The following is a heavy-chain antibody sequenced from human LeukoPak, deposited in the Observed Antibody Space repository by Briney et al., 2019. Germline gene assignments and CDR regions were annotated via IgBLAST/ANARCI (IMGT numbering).Heavy chain of an antibody. CDR2: INPSGGST. J-gene: IGHJ4*02. CDR1: GYTFTSYY. CDR3: ATRGGNSYGPYYFDY. D-gene: IGHD5-18*01. V-gene: IGHV1-46*01. Sequence: GASVKVSCKASGYTFTSYYMHWVRQAPGQGLECMGIINPSGGSTSYAQKFQGRVTMTRDMSTSTVYMELSSLRSEDTAVYYCATRGGNSYGPYYFDYWGQGTLVTVSS.